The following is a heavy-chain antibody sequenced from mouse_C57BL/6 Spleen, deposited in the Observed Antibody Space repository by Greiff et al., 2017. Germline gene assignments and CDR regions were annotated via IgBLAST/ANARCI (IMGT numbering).Heavy chain of an antibody. CDR2: IDPSDSYT. V-gene: IGHV1-69*01. CDR3: ARSTQAHYFDD. Sequence: QVQLQQPGAELVMPGASVTLSCKASGYTFTSYWMHWVKQRPGQGLEWIGEIDPSDSYTNYNQKFKGKSTLTVDKSSSTAYMQLSSLTSEDSAVYYCARSTQAHYFDDWGQGTTLTVSS. J-gene: IGHJ2*01. D-gene: IGHD3-2*02. CDR1: GYTFTSYW.